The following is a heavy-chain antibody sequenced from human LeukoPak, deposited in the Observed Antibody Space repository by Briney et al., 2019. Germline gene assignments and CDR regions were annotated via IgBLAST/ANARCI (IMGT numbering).Heavy chain of an antibody. V-gene: IGHV3-21*04. J-gene: IGHJ3*02. D-gene: IGHD1-26*01. CDR2: ISSRSGTI. Sequence: GGSLRLSCAASGFTFSSYNMNWVRQAPGKGLEWVSFISSRSGTIYYADSVKGRFTISRDNAKNSLYLQMNSLRAEDTAVYYCARTQFGGYYGAFDIWGQGTMVTVSS. CDR3: ARTQFGGYYGAFDI. CDR1: GFTFSSYN.